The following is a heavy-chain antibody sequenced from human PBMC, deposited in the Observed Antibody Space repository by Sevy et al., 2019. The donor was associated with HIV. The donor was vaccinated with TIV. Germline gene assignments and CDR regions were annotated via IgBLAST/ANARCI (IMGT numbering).Heavy chain of an antibody. CDR2: ISYDGSNK. V-gene: IGHV3-30-3*01. J-gene: IGHJ6*02. CDR3: TRPMTQFYYYGMDV. D-gene: IGHD2-21*02. CDR1: GFTFSSYA. Sequence: GGSLRLSCAASGFTFSSYAMHGVRQAPGKGLEWVAVISYDGSNKYYADSVKGRFTISRDNSKNTLYLQMNSLRAEDTAVYYCTRPMTQFYYYGMDVWGQGTTVTVSS.